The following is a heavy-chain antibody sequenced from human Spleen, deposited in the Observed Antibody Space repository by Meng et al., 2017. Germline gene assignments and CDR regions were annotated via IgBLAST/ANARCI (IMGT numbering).Heavy chain of an antibody. J-gene: IGHJ4*02. CDR1: GGSFKDYY. CDR2: TNSGGST. D-gene: IGHD3-10*01. CDR3: ARDSLRYYYGSPGY. V-gene: IGHV4-34*01. Sequence: GSLRLSCAVYGGSFKDYYWTWIRQPPGKGLEWIGETNSGGSTNYSPSLKSRVTISVDRSKNQFSLKLTSVTAADTAVYYCARDSLRYYYGSPGYWGQGTLVTVSS.